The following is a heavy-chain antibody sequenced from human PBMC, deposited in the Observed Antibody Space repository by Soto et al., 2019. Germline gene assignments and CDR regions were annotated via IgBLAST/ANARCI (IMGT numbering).Heavy chain of an antibody. V-gene: IGHV4-4*02. Sequence: PSETLSLTCGVSSGSVSNDNWWSWVRQSPGKGLEWIGEVHYYGGTNYNPSLESRVTISVDTSRNKFSLRLNSVTAADTAIYYCTKNSAYALDYWGQGTLVTVS. D-gene: IGHD3-16*01. J-gene: IGHJ1*01. CDR2: VHYYGGT. CDR1: SGSVSNDNW. CDR3: TKNSAYALDY.